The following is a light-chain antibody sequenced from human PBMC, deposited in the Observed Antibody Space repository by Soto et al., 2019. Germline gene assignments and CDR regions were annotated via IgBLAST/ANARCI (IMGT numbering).Light chain of an antibody. J-gene: IGLJ7*01. Sequence: QSVLTQPPSASGTPGQRVTISCSGSSSNIGSNTVNWYQQLPGTAPKLLLYSNNQRPSGVPDRVSGSKSGTAASLAISGLQSEDEDDYYCAAWDDSLNGHAVFGGGTQLTVL. CDR1: SSNIGSNT. CDR3: AAWDDSLNGHAV. CDR2: SNN. V-gene: IGLV1-44*01.